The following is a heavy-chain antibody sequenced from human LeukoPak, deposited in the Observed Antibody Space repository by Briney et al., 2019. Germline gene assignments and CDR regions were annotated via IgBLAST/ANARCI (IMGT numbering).Heavy chain of an antibody. Sequence: GGSLRLSCAASGFTFSSYWMSWVRQAPGKGLEWVSSISGGDPTTYYADSVKGRFTISRDNSKNTLYLQMNSLRAEDTAIYYCAKESLLLRGPLLIYYFDFWGQGTLVTVSS. D-gene: IGHD3-10*01. CDR1: GFTFSSYW. V-gene: IGHV3-23*01. CDR3: AKESLLLRGPLLIYYFDF. J-gene: IGHJ4*02. CDR2: ISGGDPTT.